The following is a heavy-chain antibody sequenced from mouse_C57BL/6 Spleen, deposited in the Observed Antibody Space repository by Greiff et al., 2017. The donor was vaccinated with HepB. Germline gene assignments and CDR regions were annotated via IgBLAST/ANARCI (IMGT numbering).Heavy chain of an antibody. CDR3: ARWYYGSSWFAY. CDR1: GYTFTSYW. D-gene: IGHD1-1*01. CDR2: IYPGSGST. V-gene: IGHV1-55*01. J-gene: IGHJ3*01. Sequence: QVQLQQPGAELVKPGASVKMSCKASGYTFTSYWITWVKQRPGQGLEWIGDIYPGSGSTNYNEKFKSKVTLTVDTSSSTDYMQLSSLTSEDSAVYYCARWYYGSSWFAYWGQGTLVTVSA.